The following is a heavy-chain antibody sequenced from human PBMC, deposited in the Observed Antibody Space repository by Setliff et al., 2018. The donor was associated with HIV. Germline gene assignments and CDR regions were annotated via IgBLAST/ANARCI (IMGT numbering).Heavy chain of an antibody. CDR3: ARDHELGAFDL. Sequence: KPSETLSLTCTVSGGSISSGSYYWSWIRQPAGKGLEWIGYIYHTGTTSYNPSLKSRVTIQIDRSNNHFSLNLRSATTADTAVYFCARDHELGAFDLWGQGTMVTVSS. J-gene: IGHJ3*01. CDR1: GGSISSGSYY. V-gene: IGHV4-61*10. D-gene: IGHD1-26*01. CDR2: IYHTGTT.